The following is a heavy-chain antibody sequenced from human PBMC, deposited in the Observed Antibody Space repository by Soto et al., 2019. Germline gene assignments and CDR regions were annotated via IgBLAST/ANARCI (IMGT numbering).Heavy chain of an antibody. CDR1: WVNLGDHG. V-gene: IGHV3-23*01. Sequence: LRIPWAAFWVNLGDHGLRLVLQGPREGLEWVSAISGSGGSTYYADSVKGRFTISRDNSKNTLYLQMNSLRAEDTAVYYCAKGGITMVRGVPTGWFDPWGQGTLVTVSS. D-gene: IGHD3-10*01. CDR3: AKGGITMVRGVPTGWFDP. J-gene: IGHJ5*02. CDR2: ISGSGGST.